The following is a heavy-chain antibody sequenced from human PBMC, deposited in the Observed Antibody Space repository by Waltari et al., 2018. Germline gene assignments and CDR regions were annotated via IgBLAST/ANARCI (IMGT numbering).Heavy chain of an antibody. CDR1: GFTFSDYE. Sequence: DVQLVESGGGLVQPGGSLRLSCEASGFTFSDYEITWVRQAPGKGLEWLSNISGSGFTTYYAGAVKGRFTVSRDNAQNSLFLQMNSLSVDDTALYYCARDWTTRGSFDVWGQGTMVTVSS. CDR3: ARDWTTRGSFDV. CDR2: ISGSGFTT. J-gene: IGHJ3*01. V-gene: IGHV3-48*03. D-gene: IGHD1-1*01.